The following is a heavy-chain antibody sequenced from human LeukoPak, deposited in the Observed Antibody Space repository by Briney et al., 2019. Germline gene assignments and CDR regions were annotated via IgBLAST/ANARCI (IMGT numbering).Heavy chain of an antibody. Sequence: GGSLRLSCAASGFTFSSYAMSWVRQAPGKGLEWVSAISGSGGSTNYADSVKGRFTISRDNSKNTLYLQMNSLRAEDTAVYYCAKGHCSGGSCYWAGDYWGQGTLVTVSS. CDR1: GFTFSSYA. CDR3: AKGHCSGGSCYWAGDY. CDR2: ISGSGGST. J-gene: IGHJ4*02. V-gene: IGHV3-23*01. D-gene: IGHD2-15*01.